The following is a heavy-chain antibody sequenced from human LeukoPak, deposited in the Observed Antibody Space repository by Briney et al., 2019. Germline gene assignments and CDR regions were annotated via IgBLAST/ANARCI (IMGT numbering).Heavy chain of an antibody. CDR3: ASNWVGDGSSPSCPDY. D-gene: IGHD2-2*01. Sequence: SVKVSCKASGGTFSSYAISWVRQAPGQGLEWMGGIIPIFGTANYAQKFQGRVTITADESTSTAYMELSSLRSEDTAVYYCASNWVGDGSSPSCPDYWGQGTLVTVSS. CDR2: IIPIFGTA. V-gene: IGHV1-69*13. CDR1: GGTFSSYA. J-gene: IGHJ4*02.